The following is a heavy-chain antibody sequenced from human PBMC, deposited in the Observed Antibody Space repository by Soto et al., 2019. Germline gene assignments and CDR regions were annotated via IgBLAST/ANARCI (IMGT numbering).Heavy chain of an antibody. D-gene: IGHD2-15*01. V-gene: IGHV3-30*18. J-gene: IGHJ3*02. CDR3: AKDSTKHCSGGSCPDDAFDI. Sequence: PGGPLRLPWGASWFTISSHGVHWVRKAPGKGLEWVAVISYDGSNKYYADSVKGRFTISRDNSKNTLYLQMNSLRAEDTAVYYCAKDSTKHCSGGSCPDDAFDIWGQGTMVTVSS. CDR2: ISYDGSNK. CDR1: WFTISSHG.